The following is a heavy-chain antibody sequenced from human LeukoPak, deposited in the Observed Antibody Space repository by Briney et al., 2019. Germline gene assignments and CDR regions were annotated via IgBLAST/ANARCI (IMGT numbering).Heavy chain of an antibody. CDR1: GGTFSSYA. J-gene: IGHJ6*04. V-gene: IGHV1-69*06. CDR3: ARVVVPAANLFYYYGMDV. D-gene: IGHD2-2*01. CDR2: SIPICGTA. Sequence: VTVSCKASGGTFSSYAMSWVRQAPGQGVEGMGGSIPICGTANYAQKFQGRVTITADKSTTTAYMELSSLRSEDTAVYYCARVVVPAANLFYYYGMDVWGKGTPVTVSS.